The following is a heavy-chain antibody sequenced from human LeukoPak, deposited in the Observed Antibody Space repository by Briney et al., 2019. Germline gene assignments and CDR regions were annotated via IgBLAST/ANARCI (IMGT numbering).Heavy chain of an antibody. V-gene: IGHV1-18*01. D-gene: IGHD3-22*01. CDR2: ISAYNGNT. CDR1: GYTLTSYG. CDR3: ARAYYYDSSGYYPTHYYYYYMDV. J-gene: IGHJ6*03. Sequence: ASVKVSCKASGYTLTSYGISWVRQAPGQGLEWMGWISAYNGNTNYAQKLQGRVTMTTDTSTSTAYMELRSLRSDDTAVYYCARAYYYDSSGYYPTHYYYYYMDVWGKGTTVTVSS.